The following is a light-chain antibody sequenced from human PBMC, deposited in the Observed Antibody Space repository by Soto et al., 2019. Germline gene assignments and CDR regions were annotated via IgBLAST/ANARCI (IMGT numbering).Light chain of an antibody. Sequence: QSALTQPASVSGSPGQSITISCTGTDNDIGTYNLVSWYQQCPGTAPKVIIFDVSSRPSGVSSRFSGSKSGNTASLTISALQAEDETGYYCRSYGGSRPYVFGTGTNLTVL. CDR1: DNDIGTYNL. CDR3: RSYGGSRPYV. J-gene: IGLJ1*01. V-gene: IGLV2-23*02. CDR2: DVS.